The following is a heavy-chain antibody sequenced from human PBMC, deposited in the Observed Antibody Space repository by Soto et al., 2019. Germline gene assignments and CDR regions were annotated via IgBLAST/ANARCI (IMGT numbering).Heavy chain of an antibody. V-gene: IGHV4-39*01. CDR2: IYYSGST. D-gene: IGHD5-12*01. CDR1: GGSISSSSYY. CDR3: ARDGGYDRNFDY. Sequence: SETLSLTCTVSGGSISSSSYYWGWIRQPPGKGLEWIGSIYYSGSTYYNPSLKSRVTISVDTSKNQFSLKLSSVTAADTAVYYCARDGGYDRNFDYWGQGALVPVSS. J-gene: IGHJ4*02.